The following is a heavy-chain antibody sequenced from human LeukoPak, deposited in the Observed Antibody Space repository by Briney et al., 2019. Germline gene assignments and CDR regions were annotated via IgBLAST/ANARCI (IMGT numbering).Heavy chain of an antibody. CDR1: GFTVSSKY. D-gene: IGHD2-2*01. V-gene: IGHV3-66*01. CDR2: IYIDGGT. Sequence: GGSLRLSCAASGFTVSSKYMSWVRQAPGMGLEWVSVIYIDGGTYYADSVKGRFTISRDNSKNTLLLQMNSLRAEDTAVYYCARGHYSNRLGGQGTLVTVSS. J-gene: IGHJ4*02. CDR3: ARGHYSNRL.